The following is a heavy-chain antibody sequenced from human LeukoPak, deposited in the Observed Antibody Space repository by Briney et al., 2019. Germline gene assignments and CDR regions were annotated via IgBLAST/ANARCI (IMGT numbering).Heavy chain of an antibody. CDR2: INPSGDVR. V-gene: IGHV1-46*01. CDR3: ARDYSGEWEQLTGWWFDP. D-gene: IGHD1-26*01. CDR1: GHTFGTHW. Sequence: GASVKVSCKASGHTFGTHWMHWVRQAPGQGLEWMAIINPSGDVRSYAQKFQGRVTVTRDMSTRTVYMELGDLRPEDTAVYYCARDYSGEWEQLTGWWFDPWGQGTLVIVSS. J-gene: IGHJ5*02.